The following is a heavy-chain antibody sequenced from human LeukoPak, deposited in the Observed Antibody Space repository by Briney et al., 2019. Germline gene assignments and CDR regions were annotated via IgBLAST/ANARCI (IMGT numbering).Heavy chain of an antibody. V-gene: IGHV1-24*01. D-gene: IGHD3-22*01. CDR2: LDQEDGET. CDR1: GYTLTELS. J-gene: IGHJ3*02. CDR3: ATARSVGYYYDSSGAFDI. Sequence: ASVKVSCKVSGYTLTELSMHWVRLAPRKWLAGLGGLDQEDGETIYAQKFQGRVTMNEDTSADNAYKELSSLRSEDTAVYYCATARSVGYYYDSSGAFDIWGQGTMVTVSS.